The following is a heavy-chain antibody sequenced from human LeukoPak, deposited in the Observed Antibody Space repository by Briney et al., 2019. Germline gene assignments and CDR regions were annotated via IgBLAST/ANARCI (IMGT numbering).Heavy chain of an antibody. V-gene: IGHV4-39*01. D-gene: IGHD3-10*01. Sequence: SETLSLTCTVSGGSVTSGNYYWGWIRQPPGKGPEWIGSIYYSGSTYSNPSLKSRVTISVDTSNNQFSLKLSSVTAADTAAYYCARLTLLWFGGPKGGYFDYWGQGTLVTVSS. CDR1: GGSVTSGNYY. CDR3: ARLTLLWFGGPKGGYFDY. CDR2: IYYSGST. J-gene: IGHJ4*02.